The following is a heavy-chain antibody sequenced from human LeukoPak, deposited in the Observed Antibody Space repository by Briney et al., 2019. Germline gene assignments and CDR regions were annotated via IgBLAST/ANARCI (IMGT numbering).Heavy chain of an antibody. CDR1: GGSISRSRYY. CDR3: ARTTEAHSWRTRYYDYYMDV. D-gene: IGHD6-13*01. Sequence: SETLSLTCTVSGGSISRSRYYWGWIRQPPGKGLEWIGYIYYSGSTNYNPSLKSRVTISVDTSKNQFSLKLSSVTAADTAVYYCARTTEAHSWRTRYYDYYMDVWGKGTTVTVSS. J-gene: IGHJ6*03. V-gene: IGHV4-61*05. CDR2: IYYSGST.